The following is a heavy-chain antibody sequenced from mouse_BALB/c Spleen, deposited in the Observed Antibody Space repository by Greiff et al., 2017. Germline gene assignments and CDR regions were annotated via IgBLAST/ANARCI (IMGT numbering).Heavy chain of an antibody. Sequence: EVQVVESGGGLVKPGGSLKLSCAASGFTFSDYYMYWVRQTPEKRLEWVATISDGGSYTYYPDSVKGRFTISRDNAKNNLYLQMSSLKSEDTAMYYCARDSSMGNPAWFAYWGQGTLVTVSA. CDR2: ISDGGSYT. V-gene: IGHV5-4*02. D-gene: IGHD1-1*02. J-gene: IGHJ3*01. CDR3: ARDSSMGNPAWFAY. CDR1: GFTFSDYY.